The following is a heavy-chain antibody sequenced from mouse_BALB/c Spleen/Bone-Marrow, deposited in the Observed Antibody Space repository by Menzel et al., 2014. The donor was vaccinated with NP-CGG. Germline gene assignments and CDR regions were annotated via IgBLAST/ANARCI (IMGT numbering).Heavy chain of an antibody. CDR1: GYAFSSSW. CDR3: ASDHPVY. V-gene: IGHV1-82*01. J-gene: IGHJ2*01. Sequence: VQLQQSGPELVKPGASVKISCKASGYAFSSSWMNWVKQRPGQGLEWIGRIYPGDGDTNYNGKFKGKATLTADKSSSTAYMQLSSLTSVDSAVYFCASDHPVYWGQGTTLTVSS. CDR2: IYPGDGDT.